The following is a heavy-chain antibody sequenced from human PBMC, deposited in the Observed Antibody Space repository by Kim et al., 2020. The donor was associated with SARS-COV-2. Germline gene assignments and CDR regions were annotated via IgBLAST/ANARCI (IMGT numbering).Heavy chain of an antibody. J-gene: IGHJ4*02. V-gene: IGHV3-21*01. D-gene: IGHD3-10*01. Sequence: SNDLYYADSAKGRFTISRDNAKNSRYLQMNGLRAGDTAVYYCTRLGRGFDYWGQGTLVTVSS. CDR3: TRLGRGFDY. CDR2: SNDL.